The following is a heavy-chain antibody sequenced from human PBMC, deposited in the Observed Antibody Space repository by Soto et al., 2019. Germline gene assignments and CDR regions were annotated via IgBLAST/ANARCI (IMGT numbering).Heavy chain of an antibody. CDR1: GFTFSSYG. D-gene: IGHD1-26*01. CDR3: AKIWDRFFYYYYGMDV. V-gene: IGHV3-30*18. CDR2: ISYDGSNK. Sequence: GGSLRLSCAASGFTFSSYGMHWVRQAPGKGLEWVAVISYDGSNKYYADSVKGRFTISRDNSKNTLYLQMNSLRAEDTAVYYCAKIWDRFFYYYYGMDVWGQGTTVTVS. J-gene: IGHJ6*02.